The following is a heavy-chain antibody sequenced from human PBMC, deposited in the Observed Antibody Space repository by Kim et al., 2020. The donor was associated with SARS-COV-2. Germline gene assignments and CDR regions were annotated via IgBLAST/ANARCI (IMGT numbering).Heavy chain of an antibody. D-gene: IGHD2-15*01. CDR3: AKAPVDIVVFHYSFHDS. CDR1: GFTFSSYG. V-gene: IGHV3-30*18. J-gene: IGHJ5*01. CDR2: ISYDGSNK. Sequence: GGSLRLSCAASGFTFSSYGMHWVRQAPGKGLEWVAVISYDGSNKYYADSVKGRFTISRDNSKNTLYLQMNSLRAEDTAVYYCAKAPVDIVVFHYSFHDS.